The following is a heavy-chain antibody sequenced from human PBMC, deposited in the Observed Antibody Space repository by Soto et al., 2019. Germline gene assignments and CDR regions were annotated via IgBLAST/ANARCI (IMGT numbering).Heavy chain of an antibody. J-gene: IGHJ4*02. CDR1: GYTFTSYD. CDR2: MNPNSGNT. CDR3: ARGSSAEFDYIWGSYRSGLIDY. V-gene: IGHV1-8*01. Sequence: ASVKVSCKASGYTFTSYDINWVRQATGQGLEWMGWMNPNSGNTGYAQKFQGRVTMTRNTSISTAYMELSSLRSEDTAVYYCARGSSAEFDYIWGSYRSGLIDYWGQGTLVTVSS. D-gene: IGHD3-16*02.